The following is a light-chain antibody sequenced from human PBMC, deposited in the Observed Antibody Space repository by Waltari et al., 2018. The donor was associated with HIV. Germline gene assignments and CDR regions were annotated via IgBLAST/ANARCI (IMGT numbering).Light chain of an antibody. CDR3: QQYGGSPLT. J-gene: IGKJ4*01. CDR2: DAT. CDR1: QSVDSGY. Sequence: EIVLTQSPPTLFLSPGERATLSCGASQSVDSGYLAWYQQKPGLAPRLLIYDATNRATGIPDRFSGSGSGTDFTLTISRLEPEDFAVYFCQQYGGSPLTFGGGTKVAIK. V-gene: IGKV3D-20*01.